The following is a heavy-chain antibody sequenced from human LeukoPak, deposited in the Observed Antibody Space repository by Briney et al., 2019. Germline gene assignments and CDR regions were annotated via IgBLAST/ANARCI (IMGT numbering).Heavy chain of an antibody. CDR1: GYSFTPYY. Sequence: ASVRVSCKTSGYSFTPYYMHRVRQAPGHGLEWMERINPSSGDKNYAQKCQGRVTMTRDTSISTVYMELSRLRSDDTAVYYCAKNPYEYYFDYWGQGTPVTVSS. CDR3: AKNPYEYYFDY. D-gene: IGHD5-12*01. CDR2: INPSSGDK. J-gene: IGHJ4*02. V-gene: IGHV1-2*06.